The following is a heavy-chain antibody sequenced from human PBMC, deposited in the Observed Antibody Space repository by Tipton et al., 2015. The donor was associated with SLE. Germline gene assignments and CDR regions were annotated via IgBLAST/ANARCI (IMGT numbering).Heavy chain of an antibody. CDR3: ARDLWTGDFGRFDP. D-gene: IGHD2-21*02. CDR1: GGSISSYY. J-gene: IGHJ5*02. CDR2: INHSGSS. V-gene: IGHV4-59*12. Sequence: TLSLTCTVSGGSISSYYWSWIRQPPGKGLEWIGSINHSGSSNYNPSPKSRINMSVDTSKNQFSLRLSSVTAADTAVYYCARDLWTGDFGRFDPWGQGTLVTVSS.